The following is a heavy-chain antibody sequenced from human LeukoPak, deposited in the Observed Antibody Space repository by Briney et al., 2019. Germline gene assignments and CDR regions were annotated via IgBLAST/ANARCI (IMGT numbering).Heavy chain of an antibody. J-gene: IGHJ4*02. CDR1: GGSFSGYY. D-gene: IGHD3-10*01. CDR3: ARAPRATMVRGVPFDS. Sequence: SETLSLTCAVYGGSFSGYYWTWIRQPPGKGLEWIGEINHSGSTKYNPSLKSRVTISVDTSRNQFSLKLCSVTAADTTVYYCARAPRATMVRGVPFDSWGQGTLVTVSS. V-gene: IGHV4-34*01. CDR2: INHSGST.